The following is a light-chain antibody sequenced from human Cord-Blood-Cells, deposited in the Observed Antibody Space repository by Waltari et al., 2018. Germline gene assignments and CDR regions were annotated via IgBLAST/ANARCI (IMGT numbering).Light chain of an antibody. J-gene: IGKJ5*01. CDR3: QQSYSTPIT. CDR1: QSISSY. V-gene: IGKV1-39*01. Sequence: IQMTHSPSSLSASVGDRVPITCRASQSISSYLNWYQQKPGKAPKLLIYAASSLQSGVPSRFSGGGSGTDFTLTISSRQPEDFATYYCQQSYSTPITFGQGTRLEIK. CDR2: AAS.